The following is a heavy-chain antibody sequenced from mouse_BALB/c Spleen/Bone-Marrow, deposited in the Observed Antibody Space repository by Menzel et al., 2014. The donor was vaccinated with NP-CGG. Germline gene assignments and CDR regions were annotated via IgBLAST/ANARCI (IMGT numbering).Heavy chain of an antibody. CDR1: GFDFSRYW. CDR2: INPDSRTI. Sequence: EVMLVESGGGLVQPGGSLKVSCAASGFDFSRYWMSWVRQAPGKGLEWIGEINPDSRTINYTPSLKDKFIISRDNAKNTLYLQMSKVRSEDTALYYCSRLGYCGGFAYWGQGTLVTVSA. J-gene: IGHJ3*01. V-gene: IGHV4-1*02. D-gene: IGHD2-3*01. CDR3: SRLGYCGGFAY.